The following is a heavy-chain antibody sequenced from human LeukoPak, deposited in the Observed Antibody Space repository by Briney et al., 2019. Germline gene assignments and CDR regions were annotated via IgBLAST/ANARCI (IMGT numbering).Heavy chain of an antibody. J-gene: IGHJ6*02. CDR1: GGTFSSYA. CDR2: IIPIFGTA. Sequence: GSSVKVSCKASGGTFSSYAISWVRQAPGQGLEWMGGIIPIFGTANYAQKFQGRVTITADESTSTAYMELSSLRSEDTAVYYCARQSHYYGSGSYYYYYYGMDVWGQGTTVTVSS. CDR3: ARQSHYYGSGSYYYYYYGMDV. V-gene: IGHV1-69*01. D-gene: IGHD3-10*01.